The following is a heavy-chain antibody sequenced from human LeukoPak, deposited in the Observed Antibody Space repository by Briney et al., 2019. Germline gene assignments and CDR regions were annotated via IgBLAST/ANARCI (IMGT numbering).Heavy chain of an antibody. J-gene: IGHJ4*02. D-gene: IGHD3-3*01. V-gene: IGHV4-4*07. CDR2: IYTSGST. CDR3: ATAGPGKRSQISDY. CDR1: GGSISSYY. Sequence: PSETLSLTCTVSGGSISSYYWSWIRQPAGKGLEWIGRIYTSGSTNYNPSLKSRVTMSVDTSKNQFSLKLSSVTAADTAVYYCATAGPGKRSQISDYWGQGTLVTVSS.